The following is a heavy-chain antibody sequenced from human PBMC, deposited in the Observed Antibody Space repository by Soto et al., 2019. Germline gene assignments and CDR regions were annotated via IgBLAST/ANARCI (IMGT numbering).Heavy chain of an antibody. CDR1: GGSFSGYY. CDR2: INHSGST. Sequence: SETLSLTCAVYGGSFSGYYCTWIRQPPGKGLEWIGEINHSGSTNYKPSLTSRVTISVDTSKNQVSLKMSSVTAADTAVYYCARGRTLITGTSFGYWGQGTLVTVSS. CDR3: ARGRTLITGTSFGY. D-gene: IGHD1-20*01. J-gene: IGHJ4*02. V-gene: IGHV4-34*01.